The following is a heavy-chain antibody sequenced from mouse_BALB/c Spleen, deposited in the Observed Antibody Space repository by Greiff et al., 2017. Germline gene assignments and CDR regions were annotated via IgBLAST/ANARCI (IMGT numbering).Heavy chain of an antibody. D-gene: IGHD1-1*01. Sequence: EVQLQQSGAELVRPGALVKLSCKASGFNIKDYYMHWVKQRPEQGLEWIGWIDPENGNTIYDPKFQGKASITADTSSNTAYLQLSSLTSEDTAVYYCARRKNLDYYGSSGLHYWYFDVWGAGTTVTVSS. CDR3: ARRKNLDYYGSSGLHYWYFDV. CDR1: GFNIKDYY. CDR2: IDPENGNT. V-gene: IGHV14-1*02. J-gene: IGHJ1*01.